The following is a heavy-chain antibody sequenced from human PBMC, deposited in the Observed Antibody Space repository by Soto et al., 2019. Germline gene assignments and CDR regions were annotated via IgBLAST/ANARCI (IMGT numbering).Heavy chain of an antibody. Sequence: SETLSLTCTVSGGSISYEYYHWTWIRQSPGKGLEWIGYIHYSGSINYNPSFKSRVTISVDTSKNQFSLKLSSVTAADTAVYYCARSRCISTTCSDPNFDYWGQGTLVTVSS. CDR3: ARSRCISTTCSDPNFDY. V-gene: IGHV4-61*01. CDR1: GGSISYEYYH. D-gene: IGHD2-2*01. J-gene: IGHJ4*02. CDR2: IHYSGSI.